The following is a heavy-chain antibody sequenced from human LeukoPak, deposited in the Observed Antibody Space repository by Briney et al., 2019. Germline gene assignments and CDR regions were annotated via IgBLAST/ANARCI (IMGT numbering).Heavy chain of an antibody. CDR2: INHGGT. D-gene: IGHD3-22*01. J-gene: IGHJ4*02. CDR1: NGSFSGYS. CDR3: ARDQVDYDIPDHYDY. Sequence: SETLSLTCAFYNGSFSGYSWTWIRQSPGKGLEWIGEINHGGTSYNPSLKSRVAISVDMSKNQFSLKLTSVTAADTTVYFCARDQVDYDIPDHYDYWGKGTLVTVSS. V-gene: IGHV4-34*01.